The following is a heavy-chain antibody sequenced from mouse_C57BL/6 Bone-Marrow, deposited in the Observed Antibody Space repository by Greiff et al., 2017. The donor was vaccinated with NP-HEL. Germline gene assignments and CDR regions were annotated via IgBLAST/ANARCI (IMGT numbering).Heavy chain of an antibody. CDR2: INPSNGGT. V-gene: IGHV1-53*01. CDR1: GYTFTNYW. D-gene: IGHD3-2*02. CDR3: ARDSGYAFDY. J-gene: IGHJ2*01. Sequence: VQLQQPGTELWKPGASVKLSCKASGYTFTNYWMYWVKQRPGQGLEWIGNINPSNGGTNYNEKFKNKATLTVDKSSSTAYMQLSSLTSEDSAVYYCARDSGYAFDYWGQGTTLTVSS.